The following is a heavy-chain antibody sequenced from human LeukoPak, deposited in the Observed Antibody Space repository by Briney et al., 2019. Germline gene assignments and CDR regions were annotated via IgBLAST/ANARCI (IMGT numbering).Heavy chain of an antibody. D-gene: IGHD2-15*01. V-gene: IGHV3-48*02. CDR3: ARSCSGGSCYTDAFDI. CDR1: GFTFSSYS. J-gene: IGHJ3*02. CDR2: ISSSSSTI. Sequence: GGSLRLSCAASGFTFSSYSMNWVRQAPGKGLEWVSYISSSSSTIYYADSVKGRFTISRDNAKDSLYLQMNSLRDEDTAVYYCARSCSGGSCYTDAFDIWGQGTIVTVSS.